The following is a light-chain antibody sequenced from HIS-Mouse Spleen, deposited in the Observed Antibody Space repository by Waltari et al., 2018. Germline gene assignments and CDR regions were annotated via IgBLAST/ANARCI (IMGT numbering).Light chain of an antibody. CDR3: YSTDSSGNHRV. CDR2: EDR. V-gene: IGLV3-10*01. J-gene: IGLJ2*01. CDR1: ALPKKY. Sequence: SYELTQPPSVSVSPGQTARITCSGDALPKKYAYWYQQKSGQAPVLVIYEDRKRTSGIPDGFAGSSSVTMATLTISGAQVEDEAYYYCYSTDSSGNHRVFGGGTKLTVL.